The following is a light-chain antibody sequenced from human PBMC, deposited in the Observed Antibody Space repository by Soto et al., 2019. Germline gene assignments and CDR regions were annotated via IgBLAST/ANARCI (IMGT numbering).Light chain of an antibody. V-gene: IGKV1-39*01. CDR2: AAS. Sequence: DIQMTQSPSSLSASVGDRVTTTCRASQSINSYLAWYQQKPGKAPKLLIYAASNLQSGVPSRFSGSGSGTDFTLTISNLQPEDFATYFCLSGHSRPFGGGTKVDI. J-gene: IGKJ4*01. CDR1: QSINSY. CDR3: LSGHSRP.